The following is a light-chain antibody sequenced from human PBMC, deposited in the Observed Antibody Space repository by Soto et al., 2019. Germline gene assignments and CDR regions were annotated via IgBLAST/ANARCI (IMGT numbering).Light chain of an antibody. V-gene: IGLV8-61*01. Sequence: QAVVTQEPSFSVSPGGTVTLTCGLSSGSVSTSYYPSWYQQTPGQAPRTLIYSTHTRSSGVPDRFSGSILGNKAALTITGAQADDESDYYCVLEMGRGMVFGGGTKVTVL. CDR3: VLEMGRGMV. CDR1: SGSVSTSYY. CDR2: STH. J-gene: IGLJ3*02.